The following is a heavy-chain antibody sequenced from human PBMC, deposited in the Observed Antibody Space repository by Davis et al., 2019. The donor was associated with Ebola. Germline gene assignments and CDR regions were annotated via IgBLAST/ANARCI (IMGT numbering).Heavy chain of an antibody. J-gene: IGHJ6*02. CDR1: GFTFSNYG. CDR2: LIGSGSDT. Sequence: PGGSLRLSCVASGFTFSNYGMSWVRQAPGKGLEWVTGLIGSGSDTYYADSVKGRFTISRDNSKNTLYLQMNSLRAEDTAVYYVATADGRGPYYYYGMDVWGQGTTVTVSS. D-gene: IGHD5-12*01. V-gene: IGHV3-23*01. CDR3: ATADGRGPYYYYGMDV.